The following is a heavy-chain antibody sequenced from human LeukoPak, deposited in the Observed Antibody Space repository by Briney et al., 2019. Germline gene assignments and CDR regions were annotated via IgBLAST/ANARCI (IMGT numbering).Heavy chain of an antibody. CDR2: TYYRSKWYN. D-gene: IGHD3-10*01. Sequence: SQTLSLTCAISGDSVSSNSAAWNWIRQSPSRGLEWLGRTYYRSKWYNDYAVSVKSRITINPDTSKNQFSLQLNSVTPEDTAVYYCARDSPLLWFGELNNWFDPWGQGTLVTVSS. J-gene: IGHJ5*02. CDR1: GDSVSSNSAA. V-gene: IGHV6-1*01. CDR3: ARDSPLLWFGELNNWFDP.